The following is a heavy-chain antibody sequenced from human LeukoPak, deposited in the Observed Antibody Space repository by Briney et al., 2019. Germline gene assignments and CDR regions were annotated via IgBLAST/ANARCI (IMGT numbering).Heavy chain of an antibody. CDR1: GFTFSSYG. V-gene: IGHV3-23*01. Sequence: PGGSLRLSCTASGFTFSSYGMSWVRQAPGKGLEWVSAISGSGGSTYYADSVKGRFTISRDNSKNTLYLQMNSLRAEDTAVYYCARDDAPPYDYVWGSYRGGPRYWGQGTLVTVSS. D-gene: IGHD3-16*02. CDR3: ARDDAPPYDYVWGSYRGGPRY. CDR2: ISGSGGST. J-gene: IGHJ4*02.